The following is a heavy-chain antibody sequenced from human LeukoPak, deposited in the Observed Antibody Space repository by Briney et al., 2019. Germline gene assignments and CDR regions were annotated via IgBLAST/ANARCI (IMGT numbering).Heavy chain of an antibody. CDR2: ISGSGGST. Sequence: PGGSLRLSCAASGFTFSSYVMTWVRQAPGKGLEWVSAISGSGGSTYYADSVKGRFTISRDNSKNTLYLQMNSLRAEDTAVYYCAARNPNQYYFDYWGQGTLVTVSS. J-gene: IGHJ4*02. V-gene: IGHV3-23*01. CDR3: AARNPNQYYFDY. D-gene: IGHD1-14*01. CDR1: GFTFSSYV.